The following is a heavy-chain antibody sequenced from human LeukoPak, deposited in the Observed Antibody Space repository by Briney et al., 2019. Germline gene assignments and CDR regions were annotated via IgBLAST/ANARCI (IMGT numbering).Heavy chain of an antibody. CDR2: IYYSGST. CDR1: GGSISSYY. J-gene: IGHJ4*02. CDR3: ARDRNRAGLLDY. V-gene: IGHV4-59*01. D-gene: IGHD6-13*01. Sequence: SETLSLTCTVSGGSISSYYWSWIRQPPGKGLEWIGYIYYSGSTNYNPSLKSRVTISVDTSKNQFSLKLSSVTAADTAVYYCARDRNRAGLLDYWGQGTLVTVSS.